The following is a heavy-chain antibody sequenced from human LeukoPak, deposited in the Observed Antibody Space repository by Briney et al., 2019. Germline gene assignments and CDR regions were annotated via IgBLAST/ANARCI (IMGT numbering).Heavy chain of an antibody. CDR3: AKDYRYNYYYYYMDV. CDR2: ITGSGGNT. J-gene: IGHJ6*03. Sequence: GGSLRLSCAASGFTFSNYGMNWVRQAPGKGLEWVSGITGSGGNTYYADSVKGRFTISRDNSKNTMYLQMNSLRAEDTALYYCAKDYRYNYYYYYMDVWGKGTTVTISS. CDR1: GFTFSNYG. V-gene: IGHV3-23*01. D-gene: IGHD5-18*01.